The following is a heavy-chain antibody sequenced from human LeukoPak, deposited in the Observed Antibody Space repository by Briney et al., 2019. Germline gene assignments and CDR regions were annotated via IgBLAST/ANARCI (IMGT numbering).Heavy chain of an antibody. CDR2: ISSSSSYI. D-gene: IGHD6-19*01. Sequence: GGSLRLSCAASGFTFSSYSMNWVRQAPGKGLEWVSSISSSSSYIYYADSVKGRFTISRDNAKNSLYLQMNSLRAEDTAVHYCARLHSSGWYGRNFDYWGQGTLVTVSS. J-gene: IGHJ4*02. CDR3: ARLHSSGWYGRNFDY. V-gene: IGHV3-21*01. CDR1: GFTFSSYS.